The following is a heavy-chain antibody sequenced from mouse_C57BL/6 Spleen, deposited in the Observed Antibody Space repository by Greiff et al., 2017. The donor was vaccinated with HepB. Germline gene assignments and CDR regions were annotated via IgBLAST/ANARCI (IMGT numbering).Heavy chain of an antibody. CDR2: IYPGSGST. CDR3: ARSVHYDDYAMDY. V-gene: IGHV1-55*01. Sequence: QVQLQQPGAELVKPGASVKMSCKASGYTFTSYWITWVKQRPGQGLEWIGDIYPGSGSTNYNEKFKSKATLTVDTSSSTAYMQLSSLTSEDSAVYYCARSVHYDDYAMDYWGQGTSVTVSS. J-gene: IGHJ4*01. CDR1: GYTFTSYW. D-gene: IGHD2-4*01.